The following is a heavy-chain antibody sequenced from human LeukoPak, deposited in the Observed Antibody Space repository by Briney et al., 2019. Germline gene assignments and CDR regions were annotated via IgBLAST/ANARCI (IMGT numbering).Heavy chain of an antibody. Sequence: GGSLRLSCAASGFTFSSYAMSWVRRAPGKGLEWVSGISGSGGSTYYADSVKGRFTISRDNSKNTLYLQMNSLRAEDTAVYYCAKGGSGVGATSWFHPWGQGTLVTVSS. D-gene: IGHD1-26*01. CDR1: GFTFSSYA. J-gene: IGHJ5*02. V-gene: IGHV3-23*01. CDR2: ISGSGGST. CDR3: AKGGSGVGATSWFHP.